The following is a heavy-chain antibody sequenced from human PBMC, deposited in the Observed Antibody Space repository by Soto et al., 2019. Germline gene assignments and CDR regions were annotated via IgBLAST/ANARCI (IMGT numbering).Heavy chain of an antibody. Sequence: SETLSLTCAVYGGSFSGYYWSWIRQPPGKGLEWIGEISPSGTTKYIPSLKSRGTISVDTSRKQFFLKVTSVSAADTAVYYCATSLWFGTQPEIWGPGTLVTVSS. CDR2: ISPSGTT. J-gene: IGHJ4*02. D-gene: IGHD3-10*01. CDR1: GGSFSGYY. CDR3: ATSLWFGTQPEI. V-gene: IGHV4-34*01.